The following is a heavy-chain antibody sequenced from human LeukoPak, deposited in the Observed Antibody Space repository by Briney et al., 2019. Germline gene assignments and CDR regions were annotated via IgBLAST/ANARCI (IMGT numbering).Heavy chain of an antibody. Sequence: GGSLRLSCSASGFSFSRFSMNWLRQAPGKGLEWISHISAGSDTIYYADSVKGRFTISRDNVQNSMFLQMNSLRAEDSAIYYCAREGFYFFDFWGQGTLVTVSS. J-gene: IGHJ4*01. CDR1: GFSFSRFS. V-gene: IGHV3-48*01. CDR3: AREGFYFFDF. CDR2: ISAGSDTI.